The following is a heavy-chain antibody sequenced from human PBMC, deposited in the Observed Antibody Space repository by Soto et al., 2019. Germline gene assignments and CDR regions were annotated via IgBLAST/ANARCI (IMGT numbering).Heavy chain of an antibody. CDR2: IIPIFDTA. Sequence: QVQLVQSGAEVKKPGSSVKVSCKASGGTFSSYAISWVRQAPGQGLEWMGGIIPIFDTANYAQKFQGRVTITADKSTSTAYMERSSLRSEDTAVYYCASPTREWLPPARDYYYGMDVWGQGTTVTVSS. CDR3: ASPTREWLPPARDYYYGMDV. V-gene: IGHV1-69*06. CDR1: GGTFSSYA. D-gene: IGHD3-3*01. J-gene: IGHJ6*02.